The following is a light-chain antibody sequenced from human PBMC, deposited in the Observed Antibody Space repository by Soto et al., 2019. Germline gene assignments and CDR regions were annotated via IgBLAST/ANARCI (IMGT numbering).Light chain of an antibody. J-gene: IGKJ1*01. CDR2: GAS. CDR3: QQYNNWPAT. Sequence: EIVMTQSPATLSVSPGERATLSCRASQSVSSNLAWYQQKPGQAPRLLIYGASTRATGIPARFGGSGSGTEFTLTISSLQSEDFEVDYGQQYNNWPATFGTGAKVDI. V-gene: IGKV3-15*01. CDR1: QSVSSN.